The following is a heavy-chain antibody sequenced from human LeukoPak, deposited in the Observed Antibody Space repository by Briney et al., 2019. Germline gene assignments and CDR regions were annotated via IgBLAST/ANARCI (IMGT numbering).Heavy chain of an antibody. D-gene: IGHD6-19*01. CDR3: ARGTLYSGWSYYFDY. J-gene: IGHJ4*02. Sequence: PSETLSLTCSVSGGSISLSYYYWGWIRQPPGKALEWIGSVYYSGTTSYNPSLKSRVTISVDMSKSHFSLRLSSVTAADTAMYYCARGTLYSGWSYYFDYWGQGSQVTVSS. V-gene: IGHV4-39*07. CDR1: GGSISLSYYY. CDR2: VYYSGTT.